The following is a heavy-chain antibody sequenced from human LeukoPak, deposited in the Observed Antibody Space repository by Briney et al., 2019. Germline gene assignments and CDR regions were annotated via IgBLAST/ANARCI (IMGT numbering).Heavy chain of an antibody. CDR3: AKEGLYYGSGKEYMDV. CDR2: IRYDGSNK. V-gene: IGHV3-30*02. D-gene: IGHD3-10*01. Sequence: GGSLRLSCAASGFTFSSYSMNWVRQAPGKGLEWVAFIRYDGSNKYYADSMKGRFTISRDNSKNTLYLQMNSLRAEDTAVYYCAKEGLYYGSGKEYMDVWGKGTTVTVSS. J-gene: IGHJ6*03. CDR1: GFTFSSYS.